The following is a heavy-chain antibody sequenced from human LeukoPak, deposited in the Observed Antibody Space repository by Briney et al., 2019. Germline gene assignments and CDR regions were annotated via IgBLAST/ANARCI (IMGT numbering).Heavy chain of an antibody. V-gene: IGHV1-18*01. CDR3: ARERPLRTFDI. J-gene: IGHJ3*02. CDR2: ISAYNGNT. CDR1: GYTFTSYG. D-gene: IGHD4-17*01. Sequence: ASVKLSCKASGYTFTSYGISWVRQAPGQGLEWMGWISAYNGNTNYAQKLQGRVTMTTDTSTSTAYMELRSLSSDDTAVYYCARERPLRTFDIWGQGTMVTVSS.